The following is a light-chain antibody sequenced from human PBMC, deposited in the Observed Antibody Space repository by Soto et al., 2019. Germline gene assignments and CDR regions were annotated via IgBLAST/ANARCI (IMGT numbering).Light chain of an antibody. CDR2: LGS. Sequence: EIVMTQSPLSLPVSPGEPASISCRSSQSLLHSNGYNYLDWYLQKPGQSPQLLIYLGSNRASGVPDRFSGSGSGTEFTLTISSLQPDDFATYYCQQYDSVLGTFGPGTKVDIK. V-gene: IGKV2-28*01. J-gene: IGKJ1*01. CDR3: QQYDSVLGT. CDR1: QSLLHSNGYNY.